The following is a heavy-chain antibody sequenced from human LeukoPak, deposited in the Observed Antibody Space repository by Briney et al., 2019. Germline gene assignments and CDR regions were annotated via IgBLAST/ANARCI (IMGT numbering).Heavy chain of an antibody. D-gene: IGHD3-3*01. Sequence: PGGSLRLSCAASGFTFSSYAMSWVRQAPGKGLEWVSAISGSGGSTYYADSVKGRFTISRDNSKNMLYLQMNSLRAEDTAVYYCANLVENYDFWSGYLHQFDYWGQGTLVTVSS. CDR1: GFTFSSYA. CDR2: ISGSGGST. V-gene: IGHV3-23*01. J-gene: IGHJ4*02. CDR3: ANLVENYDFWSGYLHQFDY.